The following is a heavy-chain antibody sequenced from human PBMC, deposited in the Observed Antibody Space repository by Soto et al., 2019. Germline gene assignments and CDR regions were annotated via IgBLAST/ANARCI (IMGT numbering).Heavy chain of an antibody. D-gene: IGHD2-2*01. V-gene: IGHV4-31*03. CDR2: IYYSGRT. CDR3: ARAGGRLLSYIGYYYYYMDV. Sequence: QVQLQESGPGLVKPSQTLSLTCTVSGGSISSGGYYWSWIRQHPGKGLEWIGYIYYSGRTYYNPSLKSRVTKSVDTSKNQFSLKLSSVTAADTAVYYCARAGGRLLSYIGYYYYYMDVWGKGTTVTVSS. J-gene: IGHJ6*03. CDR1: GGSISSGGYY.